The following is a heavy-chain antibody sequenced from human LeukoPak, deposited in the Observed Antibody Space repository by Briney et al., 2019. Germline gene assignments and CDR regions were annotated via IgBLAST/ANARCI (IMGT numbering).Heavy chain of an antibody. J-gene: IGHJ4*02. V-gene: IGHV1-2*02. CDR2: ISPNSGGI. D-gene: IGHD5-12*01. Sequence: GASVKVSCKASGYTFTGYYMHWVRQAPGQGLEWVGWISPNSGGINYAQKFQGRVTMTRDTSISTAYMELSRLRSDDTAVYYCARGFRASSSGYLPPPFDYWGQGTLVTVSS. CDR3: ARGFRASSSGYLPPPFDY. CDR1: GYTFTGYY.